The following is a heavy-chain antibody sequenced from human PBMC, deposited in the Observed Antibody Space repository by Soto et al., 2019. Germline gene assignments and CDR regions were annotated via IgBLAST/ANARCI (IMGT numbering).Heavy chain of an antibody. Sequence: KVSCKASGGTFSSYAISWVRQAPGQGLEWMGRIDPSDSQTYYSPSFRGHVTISATKSITTVFLQWSSLRASDTAMYYCARQIYDSDTGPNFQYYFDSWGQGTPVTVSS. V-gene: IGHV5-10-1*01. CDR3: ARQIYDSDTGPNFQYYFDS. CDR2: IDPSDSQT. J-gene: IGHJ4*02. D-gene: IGHD3-22*01. CDR1: GGTFSSYA.